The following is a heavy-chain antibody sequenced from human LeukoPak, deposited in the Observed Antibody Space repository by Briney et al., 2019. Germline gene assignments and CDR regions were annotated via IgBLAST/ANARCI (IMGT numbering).Heavy chain of an antibody. Sequence: PSETLSLTCAVYGGSFSGYYWSWIRQPPGKGMEWIGEINHSGSTNYNPSLKSRVTISVDTCKNQFSLKLSSVTAADTAVYYCARDAAAAGKESSFDYWGQGTLVTVSS. V-gene: IGHV4-34*01. CDR2: INHSGST. CDR3: ARDAAAAGKESSFDY. CDR1: GGSFSGYY. D-gene: IGHD6-13*01. J-gene: IGHJ4*02.